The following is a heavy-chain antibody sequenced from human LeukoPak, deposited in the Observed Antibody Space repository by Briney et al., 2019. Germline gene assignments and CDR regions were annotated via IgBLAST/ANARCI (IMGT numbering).Heavy chain of an antibody. J-gene: IGHJ2*01. D-gene: IGHD2-21*02. CDR1: GGSISSYY. Sequence: SETLSLTCTVSGGSISSYYWSWIRQPPGKGLEWIGYIYYSGSTNYNPSLKSRVSMSVDTSKNQFSLKLTSVTAADTAVYYCAGVVVTGIWTFDLWGRGTLVTVSS. CDR2: IYYSGST. CDR3: AGVVVTGIWTFDL. V-gene: IGHV4-59*12.